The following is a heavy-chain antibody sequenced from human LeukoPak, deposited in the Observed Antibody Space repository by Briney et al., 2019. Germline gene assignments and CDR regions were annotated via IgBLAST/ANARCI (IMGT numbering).Heavy chain of an antibody. CDR2: MNPNSGNT. V-gene: IGHV1-8*03. Sequence: ASVKVSCKASGYTFTSYDINWVRQATGQGLEWMGWMNPNSGNTGYAQKFQCRVTITRNTSISTAYMELSSLRSEDTAVYYGARGDCSSTSCQDPDYYYYMDVWGKGTTVTVSS. CDR3: ARGDCSSTSCQDPDYYYYMDV. CDR1: GYTFTSYD. J-gene: IGHJ6*03. D-gene: IGHD2-2*01.